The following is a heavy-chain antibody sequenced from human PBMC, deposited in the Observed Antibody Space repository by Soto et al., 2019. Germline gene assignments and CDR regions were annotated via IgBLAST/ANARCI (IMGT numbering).Heavy chain of an antibody. CDR1: GGSISSSNW. CDR3: ARVSGSYYDGMDV. CDR2: IYHSGST. V-gene: IGHV4-4*02. Sequence: QVQLQESGPGLVKPSGTLSLTCAVSGGSISSSNWWSWVRQPPGKGLEWIGEIYHSGSTNYNPSLKRRVTISVDKSKNQFSLKLTSVTAADTAVYYCARVSGSYYDGMDVWGQGTTVTVSS. D-gene: IGHD1-26*01. J-gene: IGHJ6*02.